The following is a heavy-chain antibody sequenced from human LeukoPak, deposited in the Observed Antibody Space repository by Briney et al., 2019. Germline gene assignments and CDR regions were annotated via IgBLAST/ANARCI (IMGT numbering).Heavy chain of an antibody. CDR3: AREGGFYRPLDY. J-gene: IGHJ4*02. V-gene: IGHV4-59*01. CDR2: IHYSGST. CDR1: GGSISSFY. D-gene: IGHD3-3*01. Sequence: SETLSLTCTVSGGSISSFYCSWIRQPPGKGLEWIGYIHYSGSTNYNPSLKSRVTISVDTSKNQFSLNLSSVTAADTAVYYCAREGGFYRPLDYSGQGTLVTVSS.